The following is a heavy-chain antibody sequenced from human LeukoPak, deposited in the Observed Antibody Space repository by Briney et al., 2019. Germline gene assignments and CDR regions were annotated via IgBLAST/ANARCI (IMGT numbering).Heavy chain of an antibody. CDR2: ISGSGGST. V-gene: IGHV3-23*01. J-gene: IGHJ3*02. CDR1: GFTFSSYA. CDR3: ARGAGTDDDAFDI. D-gene: IGHD6-13*01. Sequence: GGSLRLSCAASGFTFSSYAMSWVRQAPGKGLEWVSAISGSGGSTYYADSVKGRFTISRDNAKNSLYLQMNSLRAEDTAVYYCARGAGTDDDAFDIWGQGTMVTVSS.